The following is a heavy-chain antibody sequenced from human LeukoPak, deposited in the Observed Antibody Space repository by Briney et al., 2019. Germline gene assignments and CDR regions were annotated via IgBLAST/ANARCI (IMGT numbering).Heavy chain of an antibody. J-gene: IGHJ6*02. CDR2: INHSGST. CDR3: ARDGLRHYYYYYGMDV. D-gene: IGHD5-12*01. V-gene: IGHV4-34*01. Sequence: SKTLSLTCAVYGGSFSGYYWSWIRQPPGKGLEWIGEINHSGSTNYNPSLKSRVTISVDTSKNQSSLKLSSVTAADTAVYYCARDGLRHYYYYYGMDVWGQGTTVTVSS. CDR1: GGSFSGYY.